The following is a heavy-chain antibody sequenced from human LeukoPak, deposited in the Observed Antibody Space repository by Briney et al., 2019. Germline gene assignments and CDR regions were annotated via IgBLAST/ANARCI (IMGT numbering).Heavy chain of an antibody. V-gene: IGHV6-1*01. J-gene: IGHJ4*02. CDR1: GDSVSTNSAA. CDR2: TYYRSRWFN. D-gene: IGHD2-21*02. Sequence: SRTLSHTCAISGDSVSTNSAAWNWIRQSPSRGLEWLGRTYYRSRWFNDYAVSVRSRITINPDTSKNQFSLQLNSVTPEDTAVYYCARDFCGGDCPFDYWGQGTLVTVSS. CDR3: ARDFCGGDCPFDY.